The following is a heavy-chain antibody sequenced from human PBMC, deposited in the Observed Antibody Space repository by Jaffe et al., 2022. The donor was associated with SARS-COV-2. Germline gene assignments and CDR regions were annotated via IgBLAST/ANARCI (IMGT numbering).Heavy chain of an antibody. Sequence: QLQLQESGPRLVRPSETLSLTCSVSGGSVRSAFYWAWVRQPPGKGFEWIGTLHHGGDTYSNPSLKSRLLISVDTSKNEVSLKLNSATAADTALYYCARSTDVLTGFFLDYWGQGTQVTVSS. V-gene: IGHV4-39*01. J-gene: IGHJ4*02. CDR3: ARSTDVLTGFFLDY. D-gene: IGHD3-9*01. CDR2: LHHGGDT. CDR1: GGSVRSAFY.